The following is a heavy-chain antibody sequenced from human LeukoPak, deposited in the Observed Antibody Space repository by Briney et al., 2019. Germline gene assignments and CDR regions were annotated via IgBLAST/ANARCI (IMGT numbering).Heavy chain of an antibody. CDR1: GGSISSYY. D-gene: IGHD2-21*01. J-gene: IGHJ4*02. CDR3: ARHSGLGVVSPYFDY. Sequence: PSETLSLTCTVSGGSISSYYWSWIRQPPGKGLEWIGEINHSRSTNYNPPLKSRVTISVDTSQNHFSLRLSSVTAADTAVYYCARHSGLGVVSPYFDYWGQGTLVTVSS. CDR2: INHSRST. V-gene: IGHV4-34*01.